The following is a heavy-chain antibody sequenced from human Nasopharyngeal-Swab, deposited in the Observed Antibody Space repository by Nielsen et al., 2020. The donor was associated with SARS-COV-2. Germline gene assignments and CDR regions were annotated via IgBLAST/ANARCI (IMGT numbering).Heavy chain of an antibody. CDR1: GGSISSGGYY. V-gene: IGHV4-31*03. CDR2: IYYSGST. J-gene: IGHJ4*02. D-gene: IGHD4-11*01. CDR3: ARGTVTTGLGY. Sequence: LRLSCTVSGGSISSGGYYWNWIRQHPGEGLEWIGYIYYSGSTYYNPSLKSRLTISVDTSKKQFSLNLSSVTAADTAVYYCARGTVTTGLGYWGQETLVTVSS.